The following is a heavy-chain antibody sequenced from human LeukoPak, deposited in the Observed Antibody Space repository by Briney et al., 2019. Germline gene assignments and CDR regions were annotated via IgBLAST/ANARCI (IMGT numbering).Heavy chain of an antibody. CDR2: ISAYNGNT. V-gene: IGHV1-18*01. CDR3: ARVGLATRKRSGTEFLGWFDP. Sequence: VASVKVSCKASGYTFTSYGISWVRQAPGQGLEWMGWISAYNGNTNYAQKLQGRVTMTTDTSTSTAYMELRSLSSDDTAVYYCARVGLATRKRSGTEFLGWFDPWGQGTLVTVSS. D-gene: IGHD2-15*01. CDR1: GYTFTSYG. J-gene: IGHJ5*02.